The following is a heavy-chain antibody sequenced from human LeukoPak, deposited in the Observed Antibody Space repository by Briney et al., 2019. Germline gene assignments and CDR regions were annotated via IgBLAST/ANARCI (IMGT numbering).Heavy chain of an antibody. CDR2: ISYDGSNE. D-gene: IGHD5-18*01. CDR1: GFTFGSYG. V-gene: IGHV3-30*18. CDR3: AKDQGYTYGHSFDY. J-gene: IGHJ4*02. Sequence: GRSLRLSCEASGFTFGSYGMHWVRQAPGKGLEWVALISYDGSNEYYGDSVKGRFTISRDNSKSTLYLQTNSLRAEDTAVYYCAKDQGYTYGHSFDYWGQGTLVTVSS.